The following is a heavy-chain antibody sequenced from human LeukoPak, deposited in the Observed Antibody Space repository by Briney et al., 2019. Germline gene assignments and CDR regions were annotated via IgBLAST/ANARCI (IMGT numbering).Heavy chain of an antibody. CDR2: ISYDGSNK. CDR3: AKDSDMGFDY. Sequence: GGSLRLSCAASGYTFSSYGMHWVRQAPGKGLGWVAVISYDGSNKYYADSVKGRFTISRDNSKNTLYLQMNSLRAEDTAVYYCAKDSDMGFDYWGQGTLATVSS. J-gene: IGHJ4*02. V-gene: IGHV3-30*18. D-gene: IGHD3-16*01. CDR1: GYTFSSYG.